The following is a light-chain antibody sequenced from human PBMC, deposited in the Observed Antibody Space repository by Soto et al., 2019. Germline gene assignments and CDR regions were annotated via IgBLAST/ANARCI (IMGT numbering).Light chain of an antibody. CDR2: GAS. CDR1: QSVGGD. Sequence: EVVLTQAPATLSLSPGERVTLSCWASQSVGGDLAWYQQKPGQAPRLLVYGASTRAAGIPARFSGSGSATEFTLTISSLQSEDFAVYYCQQYNYWPLTFGGGTKVDI. V-gene: IGKV3D-15*01. CDR3: QQYNYWPLT. J-gene: IGKJ4*01.